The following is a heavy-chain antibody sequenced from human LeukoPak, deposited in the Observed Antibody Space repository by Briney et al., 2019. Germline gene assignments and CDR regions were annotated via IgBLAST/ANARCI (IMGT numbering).Heavy chain of an antibody. CDR2: INHSGST. D-gene: IGHD6-13*01. CDR1: GGSFSGYY. CDR3: ARDSSSSWSIDY. J-gene: IGHJ4*02. V-gene: IGHV4-34*01. Sequence: SETLSLTCAVYGGSFSGYYWSWIRQPPGKGLEWIGKINHSGSTNYNPSLKSRVTISVDTSKNQFSLKLSSVTAADTAVYYCARDSSSSWSIDYWGQGTLVTVSS.